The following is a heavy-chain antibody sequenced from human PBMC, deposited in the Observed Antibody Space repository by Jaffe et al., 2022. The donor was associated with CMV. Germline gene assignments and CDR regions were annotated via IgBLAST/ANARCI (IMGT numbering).Heavy chain of an antibody. CDR1: GFTFSSYA. J-gene: IGHJ4*02. CDR3: ATRNFCTNGVCYGLAY. Sequence: EVRLLESGGGLVQPGGSLRLSCAASGFTFSSYAMTWVRQAPGKGLEWVSTISGSGGTMYYADSVKGRFTISRDNSKNTLYLQMNSLTAEDTALFYCATRNFCTNGVCYGLAYWGQGTLVTVSS. CDR2: ISGSGGTM. D-gene: IGHD2-8*01. V-gene: IGHV3-23*01.